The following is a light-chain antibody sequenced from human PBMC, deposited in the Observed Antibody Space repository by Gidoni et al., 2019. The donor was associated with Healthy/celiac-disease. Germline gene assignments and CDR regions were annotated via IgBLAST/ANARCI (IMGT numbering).Light chain of an antibody. V-gene: IGKV1-5*03. CDR2: KAS. CDR3: QQYNSYSRT. J-gene: IGKJ1*01. CDR1: QYISSW. Sequence: DIQMTQSPSTLSASVGDRVTITCRASQYISSWLAWYQQKPGKAPKLLIYKASSLESGVPSRVSGGGSGTEFALTISSLQPDDFATYYCQQYNSYSRTFGQGTKVEIK.